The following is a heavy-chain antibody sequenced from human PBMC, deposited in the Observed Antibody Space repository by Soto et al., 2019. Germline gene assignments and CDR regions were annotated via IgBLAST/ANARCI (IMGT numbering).Heavy chain of an antibody. V-gene: IGHV3-64*01. CDR1: GFTFSNYE. CDR3: ARRGYGSRWPNVYMDV. Sequence: EGQLVESGRGLVQPGGSLRLYCAASGFTFSNYEMHWVRQAPGKGLEYVSGISNNGAHTDYAKSVKGRFTISRDNSENTLYLQMGSLRAEDMALYYCARRGYGSRWPNVYMDVWGKGTTVTVSS. CDR2: ISNNGAHT. J-gene: IGHJ6*03. D-gene: IGHD6-13*01.